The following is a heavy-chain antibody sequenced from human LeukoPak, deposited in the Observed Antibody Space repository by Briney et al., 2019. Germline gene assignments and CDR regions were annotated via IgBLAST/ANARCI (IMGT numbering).Heavy chain of an antibody. D-gene: IGHD1-1*01. CDR3: AAPGEEFQKQFDY. CDR2: IYYSGST. Sequence: SETLSLTCTVSGGSISSYYWSWIRQPPGKGLEWIGYIYYSGSTNYNPSLKSRVTISVDTSKNQFSLKLSSVTAADTAVYYCAAPGEEFQKQFDYWGQGTLVTVSS. J-gene: IGHJ4*02. V-gene: IGHV4-59*12. CDR1: GGSISSYY.